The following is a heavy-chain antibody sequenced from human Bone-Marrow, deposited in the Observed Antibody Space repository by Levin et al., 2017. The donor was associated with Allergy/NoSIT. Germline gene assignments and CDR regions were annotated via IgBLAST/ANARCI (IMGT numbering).Heavy chain of an antibody. Sequence: ESLKISCTVSGGSISSSSYYWGWLRQPPGKGLEWIGSIYYSGSTYYNPSLKSRVTISVDTSKNQFSLKLSSVTAADTAVYYCASANTSSWFDYWGQGTLVTVSS. CDR1: GGSISSSSYY. V-gene: IGHV4-39*01. CDR2: IYYSGST. CDR3: ASANTSSWFDY. D-gene: IGHD6-13*01. J-gene: IGHJ4*02.